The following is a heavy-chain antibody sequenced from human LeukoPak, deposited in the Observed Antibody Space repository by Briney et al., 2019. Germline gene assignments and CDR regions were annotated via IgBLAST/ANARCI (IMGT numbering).Heavy chain of an antibody. J-gene: IGHJ4*02. CDR1: GFTFGDYA. CDR2: MSYDGSKI. D-gene: IGHD3-3*01. CDR3: ARCYDFWSGYSDY. V-gene: IGHV3-30-3*01. Sequence: PGGSLRLSCAASGFTFGDYAMHWVRQAPGKGLEWVSVMSYDGSKIYYADSVKGRFTISRDNSKNTLYLQMNSLRAEDTAVYYCARCYDFWSGYSDYWGQGTLVTVSS.